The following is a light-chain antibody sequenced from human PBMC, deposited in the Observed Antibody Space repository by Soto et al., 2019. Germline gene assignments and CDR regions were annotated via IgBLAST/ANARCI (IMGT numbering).Light chain of an antibody. CDR1: SNDVGNYNL. J-gene: IGLJ1*01. CDR2: EDA. Sequence: QSALTQPASVSGSPGESITIPCTGTSNDVGNYNLVTWHQQHPGKAPKRMIYEDAKRPSGVSYRFSGSKSGNTACLTISGPHAAAEADDYCCSYVVSGVYVFGSGTKVPVL. CDR3: CSYVVSGVYV. V-gene: IGLV2-23*01.